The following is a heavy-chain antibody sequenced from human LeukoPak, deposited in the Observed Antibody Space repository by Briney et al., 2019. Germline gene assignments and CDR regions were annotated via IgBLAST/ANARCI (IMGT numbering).Heavy chain of an antibody. J-gene: IGHJ3*02. CDR1: GFTFSSYA. Sequence: GRSLRLSCAASGFTFSSYAMHWVRQAPGKGLEWVAVISYDGSNKYYADSVKGRFTISRDNSKNTLYLQMNSLRAEDTAVYYCVWRDAFDIWGQGTMVTVSS. CDR2: ISYDGSNK. D-gene: IGHD3-3*01. CDR3: VWRDAFDI. V-gene: IGHV3-30-3*01.